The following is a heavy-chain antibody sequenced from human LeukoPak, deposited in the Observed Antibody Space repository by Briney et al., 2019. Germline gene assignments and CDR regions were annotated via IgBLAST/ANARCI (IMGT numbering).Heavy chain of an antibody. Sequence: PSETLSLTCNVSGGSISRYYWSWIRQSPGKGLEWIGYIYSNGNINYNPSLKSRVTMSVDTSKNQFSLNLTSVTAADTAMYYCARHTYYYDDLNSWGQGTLVTVSS. V-gene: IGHV4-59*08. D-gene: IGHD3-22*01. CDR2: IYSNGNI. CDR1: GGSISRYY. J-gene: IGHJ4*02. CDR3: ARHTYYYDDLNS.